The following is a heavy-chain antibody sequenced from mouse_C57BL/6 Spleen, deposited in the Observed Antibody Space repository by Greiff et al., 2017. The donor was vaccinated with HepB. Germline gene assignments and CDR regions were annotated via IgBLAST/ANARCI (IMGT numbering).Heavy chain of an antibody. CDR1: GYTFTSYG. CDR2: IYPRSGNT. V-gene: IGHV1-81*01. CDR3: AREGYDGYFGAY. Sequence: QVQLQQSGAELARPGASVKLSCKASGYTFTSYGISWVKQRTGQGLEWIGEIYPRSGNTYYNEKFKGKATLTADKSSSTAYMELRSLTSEDSAVYFCAREGYDGYFGAYWGQGTLVTVSA. J-gene: IGHJ3*01. D-gene: IGHD2-3*01.